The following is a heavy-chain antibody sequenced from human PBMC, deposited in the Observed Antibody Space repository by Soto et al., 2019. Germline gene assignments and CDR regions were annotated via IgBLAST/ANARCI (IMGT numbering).Heavy chain of an antibody. CDR3: ARANGSGSYPFDY. D-gene: IGHD3-10*01. CDR1: GGSISSGGYY. CDR2: IYYSGRT. Sequence: QVQLQESGPGLVKPSQTLSLTCTVSGGSISSGGYYWSWIRQHPGKGLEWIGYIYYSGRTYYTPSLKSRVTISVDTSKNQFSLKLSSVTAADTAVYYFARANGSGSYPFDYWGQGTLVTVSS. J-gene: IGHJ4*02. V-gene: IGHV4-31*03.